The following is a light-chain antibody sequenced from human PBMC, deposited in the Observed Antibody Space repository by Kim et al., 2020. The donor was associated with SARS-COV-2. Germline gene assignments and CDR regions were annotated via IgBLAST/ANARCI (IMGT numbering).Light chain of an antibody. J-gene: IGLJ2*01. Sequence: GQSITISCTGTSSDVGAYDYVSWYQQHPGKAPKLMIYDVTKRPSGVSHRFSASKSGNTASLTISGLQAEDEAYYHCSSYSSRNTLIFGGGTQLTVL. CDR3: SSYSSRNTLI. CDR1: SSDVGAYDY. CDR2: DVT. V-gene: IGLV2-14*03.